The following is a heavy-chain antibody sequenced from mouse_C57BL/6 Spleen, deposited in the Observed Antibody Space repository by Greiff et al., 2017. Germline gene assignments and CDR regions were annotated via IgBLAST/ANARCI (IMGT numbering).Heavy chain of an antibody. V-gene: IGHV3-1*01. CDR1: GYSITSGYD. CDR3: ARDERGAWFAY. CDR2: ISYSGST. J-gene: IGHJ3*01. Sequence: DVKLQESGPGMVKPSQSLSLTCPVTGYSITSGYDWHWIRHFPGNKLEWMGYISYSGSTNYNPSLKSRISITHDTSKNHFFLKLNSVTTADTATYYCARDERGAWFAYWGQGTLVTVSA.